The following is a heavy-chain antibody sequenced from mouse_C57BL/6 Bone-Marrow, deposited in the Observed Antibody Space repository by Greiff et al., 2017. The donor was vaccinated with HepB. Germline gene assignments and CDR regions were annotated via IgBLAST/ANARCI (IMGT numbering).Heavy chain of an antibody. J-gene: IGHJ2*01. CDR3: ARSRDYYGSYYFDY. D-gene: IGHD1-1*01. V-gene: IGHV1-58*01. CDR2: IYIGNGYT. CDR1: GYTFTSYG. Sequence: DVQLQESGAELVRPGSSVKMSCKTSGYTFTSYGINWVKQRPGQGLEWIGYIYIGNGYTEYNEKFKGKATLTSDTASSTAYMQLSSLTSEDSAIYFCARSRDYYGSYYFDYWGQGTTLTVSS.